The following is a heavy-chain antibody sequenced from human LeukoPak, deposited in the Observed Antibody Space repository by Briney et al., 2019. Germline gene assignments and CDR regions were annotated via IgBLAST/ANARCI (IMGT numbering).Heavy chain of an antibody. D-gene: IGHD5-24*01. J-gene: IGHJ4*02. V-gene: IGHV4-39*01. CDR1: GGSISSRSYY. CDR3: ARRGNGYNPPYYFDS. Sequence: SETLSLTCTVSGGSISSRSYYWGWIRQPPGKGLEWIGSIYYSGGAYYNPSLKSRVTISVDTSKNQFSLKLSSVTAADTAVYYCARRGNGYNPPYYFDSWGQETLVTVSS. CDR2: IYYSGGA.